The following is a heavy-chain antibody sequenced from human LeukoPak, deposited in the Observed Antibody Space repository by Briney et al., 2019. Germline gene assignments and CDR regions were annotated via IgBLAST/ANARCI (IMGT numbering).Heavy chain of an antibody. CDR1: GFTFSSYS. V-gene: IGHV3-21*01. Sequence: GGSLRLSCAASGFTFSSYSMNWVRQAPGKGLEWVSSISSSSYIYYADSVKGRFTISRDNAENSLYLQMNSLRAEDTAVYYCARDRGYSYGYRDYWGQGTLVTVSS. D-gene: IGHD5-18*01. CDR3: ARDRGYSYGYRDY. CDR2: ISSSSYI. J-gene: IGHJ4*02.